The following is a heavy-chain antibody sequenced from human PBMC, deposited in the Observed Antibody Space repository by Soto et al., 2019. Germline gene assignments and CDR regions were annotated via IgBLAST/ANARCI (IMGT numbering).Heavy chain of an antibody. CDR2: IYSGGST. J-gene: IGHJ4*02. CDR3: ASQHPYYDSGSHYY. Sequence: GSLRLSCAASGFTVSSNYMSWVRQAPGKGLEWVSVIYSGGSTYYADPVKGRFTISRDNSKNTLYLQMNSLRAEDTAVYYCASQHPYYDSGSHYYWGQGTLVTVSS. CDR1: GFTVSSNY. V-gene: IGHV3-66*04. D-gene: IGHD3-10*01.